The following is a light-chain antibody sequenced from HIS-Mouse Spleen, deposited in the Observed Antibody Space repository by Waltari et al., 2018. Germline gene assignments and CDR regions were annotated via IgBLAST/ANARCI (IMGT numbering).Light chain of an antibody. CDR2: GAS. CDR1: QSVSSSY. V-gene: IGKV3-20*01. Sequence: EIVLTQSPGTLSLSPGERATLSCRASQSVSSSYLAWYQQKPGQAPRLLIYGASSRATGITDRFRGSRSGTDFTLTISRLEPEDFAVYYCQQYGSSPETFGQGTKVEIK. J-gene: IGKJ1*01. CDR3: QQYGSSPET.